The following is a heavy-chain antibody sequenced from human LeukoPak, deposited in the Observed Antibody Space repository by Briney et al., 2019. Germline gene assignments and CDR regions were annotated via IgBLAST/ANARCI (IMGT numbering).Heavy chain of an antibody. D-gene: IGHD3-10*01. Sequence: GGSLRLSCAASGFTFSNAWMSWVRQAPEKGLEWVGRIKSKTDGGTTDYAAPVKGRFTISRDDSKNTLYLQMNSLKTEDTAVYYCTTAALWFGELSGWGQGTLVTVSS. CDR3: TTAALWFGELSG. CDR2: IKSKTDGGTT. V-gene: IGHV3-15*01. CDR1: GFTFSNAW. J-gene: IGHJ4*02.